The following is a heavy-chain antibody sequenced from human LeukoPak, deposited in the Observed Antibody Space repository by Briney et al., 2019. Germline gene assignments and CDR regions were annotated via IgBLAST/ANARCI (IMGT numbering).Heavy chain of an antibody. V-gene: IGHV3-11*06. D-gene: IGHD5-12*01. CDR2: ISSSSSYT. CDR1: GFTFSDYY. J-gene: IGHJ4*02. CDR3: ARATGYSGYEDY. Sequence: GGSLRLSCAASGFTFSDYYMSWIRQAPGKGLEWVSYISSSSSYTNYADSVKGRFTISRGNAKNSLYLQMNSLRAEDTAVYYCARATGYSGYEDYWGQGTLVTVSS.